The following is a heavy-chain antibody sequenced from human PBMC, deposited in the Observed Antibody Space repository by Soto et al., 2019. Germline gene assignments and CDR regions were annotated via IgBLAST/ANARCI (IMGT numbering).Heavy chain of an antibody. CDR3: ARDFCSGDDCYSDAFDI. CDR2: ISAYNGDR. D-gene: IGHD2-15*01. Sequence: QVQLVQSGPEVKKPGASVKVSCKAFDYSFTSYGISWVRQAPGQGLEWMGWISAYNGDRNDAQKFQGRVTMTTDTSTSTAYLELRSLRSDDTAMYYCARDFCSGDDCYSDAFDIWGQGTMITVSS. V-gene: IGHV1-18*01. J-gene: IGHJ3*02. CDR1: DYSFTSYG.